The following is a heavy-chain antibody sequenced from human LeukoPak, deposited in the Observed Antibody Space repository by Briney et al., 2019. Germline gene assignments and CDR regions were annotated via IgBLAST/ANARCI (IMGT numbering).Heavy chain of an antibody. CDR1: GGSISSSNW. CDR2: IHRSGST. D-gene: IGHD6-13*01. J-gene: IGHJ4*02. CDR3: ATGGSSWNEY. Sequence: SGTLSLTCAVSGGSISSSNWWCWVRQPPGKGLEWIGEIHRSGSTYYNPSLEGRLTMSLDKSKNQFSLNLYSVTAAVTAVYFCATGGSSWNEYWGQGTLVTVSS. V-gene: IGHV4-4*02.